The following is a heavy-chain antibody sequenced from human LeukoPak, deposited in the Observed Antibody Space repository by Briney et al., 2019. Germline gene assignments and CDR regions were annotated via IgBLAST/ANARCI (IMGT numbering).Heavy chain of an antibody. CDR3: ARNNDYSRAYYYMDV. CDR2: INPNSGGT. V-gene: IGHV1-2*02. D-gene: IGHD4-11*01. Sequence: ASVKVSCKASGYTFTGYYMHWVRQAPGQGLEWMGWINPNSGGTNYAQKFQGRVTMTRDTSISTAYMELSSLRSEDTAVYYCARNNDYSRAYYYMDVWGKGTTVTVSS. CDR1: GYTFTGYY. J-gene: IGHJ6*03.